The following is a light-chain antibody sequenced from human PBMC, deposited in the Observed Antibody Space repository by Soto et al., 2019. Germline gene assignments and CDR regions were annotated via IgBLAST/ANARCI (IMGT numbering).Light chain of an antibody. CDR3: AAWDDSLNGRV. CDR2: SNN. Sequence: QSVLTQPPSASGTPGQRVTISCSGSNSNIGSNTVNWYQQLPGTAPKLLIYSNNQRPSGVPDRFSGSKSGTSASLAISGLQSEDEADYYWAAWDDSLNGRVFGGGTKLTVL. J-gene: IGLJ2*01. CDR1: NSNIGSNT. V-gene: IGLV1-44*01.